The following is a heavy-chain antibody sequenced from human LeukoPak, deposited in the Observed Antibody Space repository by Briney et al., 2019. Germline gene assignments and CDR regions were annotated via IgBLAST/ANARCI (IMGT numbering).Heavy chain of an antibody. CDR3: AKRKNSPGYSSLDQ. V-gene: IGHV3-23*01. J-gene: IGHJ4*02. CDR2: VSRTGSTK. Sequence: GGSLRLPCVASGFTFSSFALDWVRQAPGRGLEWISVVSRTGSTKYYADSVKGRFTVSRDNSKNTVYLQMNSLRVDDSAVYYCAKRKNSPGYSSLDQWGQGTLVTVSS. D-gene: IGHD5-18*01. CDR1: GFTFSSFA.